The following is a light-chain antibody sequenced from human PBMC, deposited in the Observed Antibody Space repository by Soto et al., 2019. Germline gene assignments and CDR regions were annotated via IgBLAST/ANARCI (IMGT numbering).Light chain of an antibody. J-gene: IGKJ1*01. CDR3: QQYNNWPPWT. Sequence: EVVMRQSPATLSVSPGETATLSCRASQSVSNKSAWYQQRPGQAPRLLIYAADTRATGIPDRFSGSGSGREFTLTISSLQSEDFAVYYCQQYNNWPPWTFGQGTKVEVK. CDR1: QSVSNK. V-gene: IGKV3-15*01. CDR2: AAD.